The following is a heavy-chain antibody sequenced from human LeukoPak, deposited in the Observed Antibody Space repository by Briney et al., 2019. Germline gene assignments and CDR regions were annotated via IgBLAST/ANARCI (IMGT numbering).Heavy chain of an antibody. CDR1: GFTFSSHE. V-gene: IGHV3-48*03. CDR3: ARVGDSSGYYWYYFDY. Sequence: GGSLRLSCTASGFTFSSHEMNWVRQAPGKGLEWVSYISSSGSTIYYADSVKGRFTISRDNAKNSLYLQMNSLRAEDTAVYYCARVGDSSGYYWYYFDYWGQGTLVTVSS. D-gene: IGHD3-22*01. J-gene: IGHJ4*02. CDR2: ISSSGSTI.